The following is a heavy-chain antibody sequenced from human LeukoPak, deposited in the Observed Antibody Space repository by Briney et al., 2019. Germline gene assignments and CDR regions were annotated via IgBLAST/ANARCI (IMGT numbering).Heavy chain of an antibody. CDR1: GFTFSSYA. D-gene: IGHD6-13*01. J-gene: IGHJ4*02. Sequence: GGSLRLSCAASGFTFSSYAMSWVRQAPGKGLEWVSAISGSGDSTYYADSVKGRFTISRDNSKNTLYLQMNSLRAEDTAVYYCAKVLGIAAAGTVDYWGQGTLVTVSS. CDR3: AKVLGIAAAGTVDY. V-gene: IGHV3-23*01. CDR2: ISGSGDST.